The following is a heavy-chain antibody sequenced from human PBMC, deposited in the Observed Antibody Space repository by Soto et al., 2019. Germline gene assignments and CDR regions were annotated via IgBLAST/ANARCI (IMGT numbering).Heavy chain of an antibody. J-gene: IGHJ4*02. CDR2: LYQGLSI. CDR3: ARHGGYYFDY. CDR1: SGSFSGYY. D-gene: IGHD3-16*01. V-gene: IGHV4-34*01. Sequence: SETLSLTCAVYSGSFSGYYWSWIRQPPGKGLEWIGELYQGLSIIYNPSLESRVTISGDSSKNQFSLKLRSVTAADTAVYYCARHGGYYFDYWGQGTLVTVS.